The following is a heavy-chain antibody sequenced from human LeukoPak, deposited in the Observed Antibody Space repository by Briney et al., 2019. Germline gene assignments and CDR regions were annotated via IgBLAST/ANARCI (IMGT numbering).Heavy chain of an antibody. CDR1: GFTFTNHA. J-gene: IGHJ4*02. CDR2: ISAGDSNI. Sequence: GSLRLSCAASGFTFTNHAMSWVRQAPGEGLGVGSSISAGDSNIYYAESGKGRFTISRDNSKSTLNLQINNLRDEDTAVYYCARVPREGYCSGGSCHVFYFDYWGQGTLVTVSS. D-gene: IGHD2-15*01. V-gene: IGHV3-23*01. CDR3: ARVPREGYCSGGSCHVFYFDY.